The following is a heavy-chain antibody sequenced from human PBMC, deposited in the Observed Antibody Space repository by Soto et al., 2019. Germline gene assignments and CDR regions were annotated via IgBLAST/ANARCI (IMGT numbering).Heavy chain of an antibody. Sequence: EVHLVESGGDLVQPGGSLRLSCAASGFTFGIYWMSWVRQAPGKGLEWVANINQGRSESYYVDSAEGRFAISRDNARNSLYLQMHSLRAEDTAMYYCARSASTGTVDYWGQGTLVTVSS. CDR1: GFTFGIYW. D-gene: IGHD1-1*01. V-gene: IGHV3-7*03. CDR2: INQGRSES. J-gene: IGHJ4*02. CDR3: ARSASTGTVDY.